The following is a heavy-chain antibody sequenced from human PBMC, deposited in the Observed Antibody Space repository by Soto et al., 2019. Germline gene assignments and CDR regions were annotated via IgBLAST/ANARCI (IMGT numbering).Heavy chain of an antibody. J-gene: IGHJ5*02. Sequence: SETPSLTCTVSGASITDYYWNWLRQPPGKGLEWIGYIKYSGGTNYNPSLKSRVTISLDTSKNQFSLKLSSVTAPDTAVYYCARGGYCDGGTCYCFDPWGKGTLGTVFS. D-gene: IGHD2-15*01. V-gene: IGHV4-59*01. CDR2: IKYSGGT. CDR1: GASITDYY. CDR3: ARGGYCDGGTCYCFDP.